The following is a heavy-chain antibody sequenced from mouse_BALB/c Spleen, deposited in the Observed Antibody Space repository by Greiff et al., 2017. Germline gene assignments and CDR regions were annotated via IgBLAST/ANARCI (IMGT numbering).Heavy chain of an antibody. V-gene: IGHV5-17*02. CDR3: ARGGYYVGPFDY. J-gene: IGHJ2*01. Sequence: EVQRVESGGGLVQPGGSRKLSCAASGFTFSSFGMHWVRQAPEKGLEWVAYISSGSSTIYYADTVKGRFTISRDNPKNTLFLQMTSLRSEDTAMYYCARGGYYVGPFDYWGQGTTLTVSS. CDR2: ISSGSSTI. CDR1: GFTFSSFG. D-gene: IGHD2-3*01.